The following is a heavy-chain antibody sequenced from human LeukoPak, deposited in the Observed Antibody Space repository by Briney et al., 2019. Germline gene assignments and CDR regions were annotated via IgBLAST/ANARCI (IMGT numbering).Heavy chain of an antibody. CDR2: INPSGGST. CDR1: GYTFISYY. D-gene: IGHD6-6*01. V-gene: IGHV1-46*01. CDR3: ARSDSSSLIDY. J-gene: IGHJ4*02. Sequence: GASVKVSCKVSGYTFISYYMHWVRQAPGQGLEWMGIINPSGGSTSYAQKFQGRVTMTRDMSTSTVYMELSSPRSEDTAVYYCARSDSSSLIDYWGQGTLVTVSS.